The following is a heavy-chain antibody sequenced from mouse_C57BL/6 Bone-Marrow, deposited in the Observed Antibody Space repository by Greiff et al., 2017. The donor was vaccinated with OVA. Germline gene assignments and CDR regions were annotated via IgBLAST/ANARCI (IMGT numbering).Heavy chain of an antibody. CDR1: GYTFTSYW. CDR2: IHPNSGST. Sequence: QMQLKQPGAELVKPGASVKLSCKASGYTFTSYWMHWVKQRPGQGLEWIGMIHPNSGSTNYNEKFKSKATLTVDKSSSTAYMQLSSLTSEDSAVYYCARSGYYYAMDYWGQGTSVTVSS. D-gene: IGHD3-2*02. CDR3: ARSGYYYAMDY. V-gene: IGHV1-64*01. J-gene: IGHJ4*01.